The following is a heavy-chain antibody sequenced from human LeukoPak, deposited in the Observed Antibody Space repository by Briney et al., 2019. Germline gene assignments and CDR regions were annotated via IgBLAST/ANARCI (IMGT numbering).Heavy chain of an antibody. V-gene: IGHV3-23*01. CDR1: GFTFSTYA. CDR2: ISGRGNNT. Sequence: GGSLRLSCAASGFTFSTYAMSWVRQAPGKGLEWVSSISGRGNNTYYADSVKGRFTISRDNSKNTLHLQMNSLRAEDTAIYYCARAYSSSWYDYWGQGTQVTVSS. D-gene: IGHD6-13*01. J-gene: IGHJ4*02. CDR3: ARAYSSSWYDY.